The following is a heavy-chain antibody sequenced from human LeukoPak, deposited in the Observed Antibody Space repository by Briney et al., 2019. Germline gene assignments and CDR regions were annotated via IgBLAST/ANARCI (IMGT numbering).Heavy chain of an antibody. V-gene: IGHV4-4*02. CDR2: IYHSGST. CDR3: ARDRRGDYRNRRYYYMDV. CDR1: GGSISSSKW. Sequence: PSETLSPTCAVSGGSISSSKWWSWVRQPPGKGLEWIGEIYHSGSTNYNPSLKSRVTILVDKSKNQFSLKLSSVTAADTAVYYCARDRRGDYRNRRYYYMDVWGKGTAVTVSS. J-gene: IGHJ6*03. D-gene: IGHD4-17*01.